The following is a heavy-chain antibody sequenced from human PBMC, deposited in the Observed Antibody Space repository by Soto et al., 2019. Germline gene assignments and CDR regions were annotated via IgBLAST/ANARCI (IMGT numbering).Heavy chain of an antibody. CDR1: GYTFTNYG. Sequence: QVQLVQSGAEVRKPGASVKVSCKASGYTFTNYGITWVRQAPGQGLEWMGWISAHNGNTKYAQRLQGRVTMTTDTSTSTAYMERRSLRSVGTAVYYCARVQAADSMHSSGYSYRGQGTLVTVSS. CDR3: ARVQAADSMHSSGYSY. D-gene: IGHD3-22*01. V-gene: IGHV1-18*01. J-gene: IGHJ4*02. CDR2: ISAHNGNT.